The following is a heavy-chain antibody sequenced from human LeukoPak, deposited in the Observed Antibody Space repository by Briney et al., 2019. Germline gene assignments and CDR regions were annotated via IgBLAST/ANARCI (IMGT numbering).Heavy chain of an antibody. Sequence: SETLSLTCTVSGGSISSSSYYWGWIRQPPGKGLEWIGSIYYSGSTYYNPSLKSRVTISVDTSKNQFSLKPSSVTAADTAVYYCASAGIAVAEIYDYWGQGTLVTVSS. D-gene: IGHD6-19*01. CDR3: ASAGIAVAEIYDY. J-gene: IGHJ4*02. CDR1: GGSISSSSYY. V-gene: IGHV4-39*01. CDR2: IYYSGST.